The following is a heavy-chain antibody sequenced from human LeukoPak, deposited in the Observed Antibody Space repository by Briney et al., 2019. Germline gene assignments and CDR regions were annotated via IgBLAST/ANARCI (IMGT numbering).Heavy chain of an antibody. D-gene: IGHD3-9*01. CDR1: GGSFSGYY. J-gene: IGHJ4*02. CDR2: INHSGST. Sequence: SETLSLTCAVYGGSFSGYYWSWIRQPPGKGLEWIGEINHSGSTNYNPSLKSRVTISVDTSKNQFSLKLSSVTAADTAVYYCARDPILTGYYNYFDYWGQGTLVTVSS. V-gene: IGHV4-34*01. CDR3: ARDPILTGYYNYFDY.